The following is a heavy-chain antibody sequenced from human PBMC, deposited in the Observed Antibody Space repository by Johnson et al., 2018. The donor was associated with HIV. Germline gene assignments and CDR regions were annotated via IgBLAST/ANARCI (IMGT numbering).Heavy chain of an antibody. CDR1: GFTFNNYG. CDR3: ARENAAAGTPMGFDI. Sequence: QVQLMESGGGVVQPGRSLRLSCAASGFTFNNYGMHWVRQAPGKGLEWVAVIWFDGSNKHYADSVKGRFTISRDNSKNTLYLQMNSLRAEDTAVYYCARENAAAGTPMGFDIWGQGTMVTVSS. D-gene: IGHD6-13*01. V-gene: IGHV3-33*01. J-gene: IGHJ3*02. CDR2: IWFDGSNK.